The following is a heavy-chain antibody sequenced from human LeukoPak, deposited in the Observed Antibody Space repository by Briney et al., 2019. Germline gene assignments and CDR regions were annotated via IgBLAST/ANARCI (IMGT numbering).Heavy chain of an antibody. CDR2: IHYSGST. J-gene: IGHJ6*02. V-gene: IGHV4-59*01. D-gene: IGHD5-12*01. Sequence: SETLSLTCTVSGGXLSRYYCSWIRQPPGKGLEWIGHIHYSGSTNYNPSLKSRVAISIDTSKNQFSLRLSSVTAVDTAVYYCARVSGATITTYYGMDVWGQGTTVTAS. CDR1: GGXLSRYY. CDR3: ARVSGATITTYYGMDV.